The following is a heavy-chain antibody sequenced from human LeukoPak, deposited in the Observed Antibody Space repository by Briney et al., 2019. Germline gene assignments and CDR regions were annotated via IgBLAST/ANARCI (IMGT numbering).Heavy chain of an antibody. Sequence: PGRSLRLSCAASGFTFSSYGMHWVRQAPGKGLEWVAVIWYDGSNKYYADSVKGRFTISKDNSKNTLYLQMNSLRAEDTAVYYCARDFPGWAYYDFWSGYYGTLDYWGQGTLVTASS. CDR3: ARDFPGWAYYDFWSGYYGTLDY. V-gene: IGHV3-33*01. CDR2: IWYDGSNK. J-gene: IGHJ4*02. D-gene: IGHD3-3*01. CDR1: GFTFSSYG.